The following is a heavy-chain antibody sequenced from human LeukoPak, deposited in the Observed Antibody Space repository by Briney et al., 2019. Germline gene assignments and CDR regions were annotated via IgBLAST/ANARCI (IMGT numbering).Heavy chain of an antibody. J-gene: IGHJ4*02. D-gene: IGHD6-19*01. CDR1: GYTFTVYY. Sequence: ASVTVSFTASGYTFTVYYMHWVRQAPGQGLGWMGWINPNSGGTNYAQKFQGRVTMTRDTSISTAYMELSSLRSADTAVYYCARDSSGADYWGQGTVVTVSS. CDR2: INPNSGGT. CDR3: ARDSSGADY. V-gene: IGHV1-2*02.